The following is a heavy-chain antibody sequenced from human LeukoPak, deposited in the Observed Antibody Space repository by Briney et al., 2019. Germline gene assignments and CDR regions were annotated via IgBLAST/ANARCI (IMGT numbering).Heavy chain of an antibody. CDR2: ISYDGSNK. CDR3: ARDSYDKDTAMAGAHDY. CDR1: GFTFSSYA. V-gene: IGHV3-30*04. J-gene: IGHJ4*02. Sequence: GGSLRLSCAASGFTFSSYAMHWVRQAPGKGLEWVAVISYDGSNKYYADSVKGRFTISRDNSKNTLYLQMNSLRAEDTAVYYCARDSYDKDTAMAGAHDYWGQGTLVTVSS. D-gene: IGHD5-18*01.